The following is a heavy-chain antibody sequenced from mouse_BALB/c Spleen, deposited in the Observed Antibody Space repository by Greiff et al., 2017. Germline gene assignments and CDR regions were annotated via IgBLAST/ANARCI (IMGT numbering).Heavy chain of an antibody. D-gene: IGHD2-1*01. J-gene: IGHJ4*01. CDR1: GFTFSSYT. V-gene: IGHV5-12-2*01. Sequence: EVQRVESGGGLVQPGGSLKLSCAASGFTFSSYTMSWVRQTPEKRLEWVAYISNGGGSTYYPDTVKGRFTISRDNAKNTLYLQMSSLKSEDTAMYYCARQWGNYGAMDYWGQGTSVTVSS. CDR3: ARQWGNYGAMDY. CDR2: ISNGGGST.